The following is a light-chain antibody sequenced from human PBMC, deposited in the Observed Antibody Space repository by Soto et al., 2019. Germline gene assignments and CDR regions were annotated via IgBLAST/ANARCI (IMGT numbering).Light chain of an antibody. V-gene: IGLV3-1*01. CDR2: EDT. CDR1: KLGNKY. CDR3: QAWDSNTAV. J-gene: IGLJ3*02. Sequence: SSELTQPPSVSVSPGQTASITCSGDKLGNKYACWYQQKPGQSPVLVIYEDTKRPSGIPERFSGSNSGNTATLTISGTQAMDEADHYCQAWDSNTAVFGGGTKVTVL.